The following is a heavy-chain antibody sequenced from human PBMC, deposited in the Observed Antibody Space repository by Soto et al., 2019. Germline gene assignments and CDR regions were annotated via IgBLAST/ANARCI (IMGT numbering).Heavy chain of an antibody. Sequence: DVHLVEAGGGLVQPGRSLRLSCAASGFTFDDYAMHWVRQVPGKGLEWVSSISWNSGNIVYADSVKGRFTISRDSANNSLYLQMGSLRTGDTALYYCAEGAVTSICGCFDYWGQGTLVTVSS. CDR1: GFTFDDYA. CDR3: AEGAVTSICGCFDY. D-gene: IGHD5-12*01. CDR2: ISWNSGNI. J-gene: IGHJ4*02. V-gene: IGHV3-9*01.